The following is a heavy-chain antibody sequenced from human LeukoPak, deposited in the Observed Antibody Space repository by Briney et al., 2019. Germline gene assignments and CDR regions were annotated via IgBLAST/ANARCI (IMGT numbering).Heavy chain of an antibody. D-gene: IGHD1-1*01. CDR2: IIPIFGTA. Sequence: SVKVSCKASGGTFSSYAISWVRQAPGQGLEWMGGIIPIFGTANYAQKFQGRVTITAGESTSTAYMELSSLRSEDTAVYYCARGAVNRYNWNDDNYYYYYLDVWGKGTTVTISS. CDR1: GGTFSSYA. CDR3: ARGAVNRYNWNDDNYYYYYLDV. J-gene: IGHJ6*03. V-gene: IGHV1-69*13.